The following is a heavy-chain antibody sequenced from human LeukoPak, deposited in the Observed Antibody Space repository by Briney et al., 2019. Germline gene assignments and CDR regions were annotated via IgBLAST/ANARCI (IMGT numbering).Heavy chain of an antibody. J-gene: IGHJ4*02. CDR3: ARDRVRTTVTHFDY. Sequence: GGSLRLSSAASGFTFSSYEMNWVRQAPGKGLEWVSYISSSGSTIYYADSVKGRFTISRDNAKNSLYLQMNSLRAEDTAVYYCARDRVRTTVTHFDYWGQGTLVTVSS. V-gene: IGHV3-48*03. CDR2: ISSSGSTI. D-gene: IGHD4-17*01. CDR1: GFTFSSYE.